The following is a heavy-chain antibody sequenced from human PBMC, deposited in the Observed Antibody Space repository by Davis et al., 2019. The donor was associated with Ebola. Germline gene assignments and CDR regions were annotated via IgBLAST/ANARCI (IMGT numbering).Heavy chain of an antibody. CDR3: ARENCSGGSCYFLLSV. Sequence: MPSETLSLTCTVSGGSISSGGYYWSWIRQHPGKGLEWIGYIYYSGSTYYNPSLKSRVSISVDTSKNQFSLKLSSVTAADTAVYYCARENCSGGSCYFLLSVWGQGTTVTVSS. D-gene: IGHD2-15*01. CDR1: GGSISSGGYY. V-gene: IGHV4-31*03. CDR2: IYYSGST. J-gene: IGHJ6*02.